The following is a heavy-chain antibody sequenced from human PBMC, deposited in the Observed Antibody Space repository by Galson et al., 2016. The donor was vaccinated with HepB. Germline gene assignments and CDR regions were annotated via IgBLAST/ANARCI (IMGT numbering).Heavy chain of an antibody. D-gene: IGHD6-25*01. CDR2: IWYDGSND. Sequence: SLRLSCAASGFTFSSCGMHWVRQTPGKGLEWLALIWYDGSNDYYADSVKGRFTISRGNSKNTLYLQLNSLRAEDTAVYYCAREHPGIAAAILDYWGQGTLVTVST. J-gene: IGHJ4*02. V-gene: IGHV3-33*01. CDR1: GFTFSSCG. CDR3: AREHPGIAAAILDY.